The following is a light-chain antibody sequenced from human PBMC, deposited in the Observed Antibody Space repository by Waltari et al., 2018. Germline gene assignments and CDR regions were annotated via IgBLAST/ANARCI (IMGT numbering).Light chain of an antibody. CDR1: PSLRVAY. Sequence: EIVLPQSPGTLSLSPGERATLSCRASPSLRVAYLAWYHQKAGQGPRLPIYGAMYRASDLPDRFSGSESGTDFTLTISRLKPEDFAVYYCQQYDTSPATVGQGTKLEIK. CDR2: GAM. J-gene: IGKJ2*01. V-gene: IGKV3-20*01. CDR3: QQYDTSPAT.